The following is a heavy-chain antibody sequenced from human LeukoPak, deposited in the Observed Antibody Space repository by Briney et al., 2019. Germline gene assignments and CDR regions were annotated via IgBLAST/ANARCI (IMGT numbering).Heavy chain of an antibody. D-gene: IGHD2-2*01. CDR2: ISYDGSNK. Sequence: GGSLRLSCAASGFTFSSYAMHWVRQAPGKGLEWVAVISYDGSNKYYADSVKGRFTISRDNSKNTLYLQMNSLRAEDTAVYYCARVQGIVVVPAFKYNWFDLWGQGTLVTVSS. CDR1: GFTFSSYA. V-gene: IGHV3-30*01. CDR3: ARVQGIVVVPAFKYNWFDL. J-gene: IGHJ5*02.